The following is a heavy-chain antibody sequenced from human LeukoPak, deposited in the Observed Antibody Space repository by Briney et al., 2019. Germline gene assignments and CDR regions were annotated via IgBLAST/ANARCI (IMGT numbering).Heavy chain of an antibody. J-gene: IGHJ4*02. V-gene: IGHV5-51*01. D-gene: IGHD3-22*01. CDR3: ARVTYYYDSSGYYYPYYFDY. CDR2: IYPGDSDT. CDR1: GYSFTSYW. Sequence: GESLKISCKGSGYSFTSYWIGWVRQMPGTGLAWMGIIYPGDSDTRYSPSFQGQVTISADKSISTAYLQWSSLKASDTAMYYCARVTYYYDSSGYYYPYYFDYWGQGTLVTVSS.